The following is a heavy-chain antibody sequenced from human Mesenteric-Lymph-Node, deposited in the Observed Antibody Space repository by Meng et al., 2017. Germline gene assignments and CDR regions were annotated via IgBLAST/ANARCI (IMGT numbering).Heavy chain of an antibody. Sequence: STKYADSVKGRFTISRVNSKNTLHLQMNSLRAEDTAVYYCAREGSCSGGTCYSGWFDPWGQGTLVTVSS. CDR2: ST. V-gene: IGHV3-53*01. J-gene: IGHJ5*02. D-gene: IGHD2-15*01. CDR3: AREGSCSGGTCYSGWFDP.